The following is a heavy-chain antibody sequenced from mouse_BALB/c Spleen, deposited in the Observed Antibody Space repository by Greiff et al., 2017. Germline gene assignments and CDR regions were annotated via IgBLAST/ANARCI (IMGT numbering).Heavy chain of an antibody. CDR2: IDPENGNT. CDR1: GFNIKDYY. J-gene: IGHJ3*01. V-gene: IGHV14-1*02. CDR3: ASDYYGSSFWFAY. D-gene: IGHD1-1*01. Sequence: DVQLQESGAELVRPGALVKLSCKASGFNIKDYYMHWVKQRPEQGLEWIGWIDPENGNTIYDPKFQGKASITADTSSNTAYLQLSSLTSEDTAVYYCASDYYGSSFWFAYWGQGTLVTVSA.